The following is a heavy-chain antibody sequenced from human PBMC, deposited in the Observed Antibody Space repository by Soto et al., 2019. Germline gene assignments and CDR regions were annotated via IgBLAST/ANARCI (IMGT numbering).Heavy chain of an antibody. CDR3: AKDRRAGGNSAFYFDF. J-gene: IGHJ4*02. V-gene: IGHV3-23*01. Sequence: GGYLRLSCAASGFTFSSYAMSWVRQAPGKGLEWVSAISGSGGSTYYADSVKGRFTISRDNSKNTLYLQMNSLRAEDSAVYYCAKDRRAGGNSAFYFDFWGQGAQVTVSS. CDR1: GFTFSSYA. CDR2: ISGSGGST. D-gene: IGHD3-16*01.